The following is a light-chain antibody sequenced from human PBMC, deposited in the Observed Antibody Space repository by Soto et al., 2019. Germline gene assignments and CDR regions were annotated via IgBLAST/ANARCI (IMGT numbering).Light chain of an antibody. V-gene: IGKV3-20*01. J-gene: IGKJ2*01. CDR2: SAS. Sequence: ECVLTQSPGTRSLSPGERVTLSCRSSQSVTSTYLARYQQKPGQAPRLLIYSASNRATDIPDRFSGRGSGTDFIFIMRRRPPRSSLLHYSTHYRTF. CDR3: THYRT. CDR1: QSVTSTY.